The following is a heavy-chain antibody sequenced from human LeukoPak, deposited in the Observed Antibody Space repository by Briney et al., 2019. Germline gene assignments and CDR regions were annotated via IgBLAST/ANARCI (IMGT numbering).Heavy chain of an antibody. CDR1: GITFYDYA. Sequence: HPVGSLRLSCAASGITFYDYAMHWVRQVPGKGLEWVSGISWNSATIDYADSVKGRFTVSRDNAKNYLYLQMNSLRVEYTALYYCVKDKGNSWYDSFEMWGQGTMVTVSS. J-gene: IGHJ3*02. D-gene: IGHD6-13*01. CDR3: VKDKGNSWYDSFEM. V-gene: IGHV3-9*01. CDR2: ISWNSATI.